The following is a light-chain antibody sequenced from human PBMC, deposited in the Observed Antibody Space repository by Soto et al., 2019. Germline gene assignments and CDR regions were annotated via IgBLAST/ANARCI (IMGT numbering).Light chain of an antibody. V-gene: IGLV2-8*01. Sequence: QSALTQPPSASGFPGQSVTISCTGTSSDVGYYDYVSWYQQHPGKAPKLVIYEVTKRPSGVPDRVSASKSGNTASLTVSGLRAEDEAAYCCSSYAGSNNFVFGSGTKVTVL. CDR3: SSYAGSNNFV. CDR1: SSDVGYYDY. J-gene: IGLJ1*01. CDR2: EVT.